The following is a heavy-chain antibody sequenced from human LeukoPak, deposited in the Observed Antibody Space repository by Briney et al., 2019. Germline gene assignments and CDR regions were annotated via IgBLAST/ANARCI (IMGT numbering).Heavy chain of an antibody. D-gene: IGHD3-10*01. Sequence: ASVKVSCKASGYTFTSYYMHWVRQAPGQGLEWMGIINPSGGSASYAQKFQGRVTITRDTSTSTVYMELSSLRSEDTAVYYCARDKRVAGGAFDIWGQGTMVTVSS. J-gene: IGHJ3*02. CDR2: INPSGGSA. CDR3: ARDKRVAGGAFDI. CDR1: GYTFTSYY. V-gene: IGHV1-46*01.